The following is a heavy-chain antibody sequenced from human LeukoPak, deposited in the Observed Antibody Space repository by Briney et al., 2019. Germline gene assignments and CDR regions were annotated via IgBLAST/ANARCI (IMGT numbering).Heavy chain of an antibody. D-gene: IGHD2-2*02. J-gene: IGHJ4*02. Sequence: GRSLRLSCAASGFTFSSYGMHWVRQAPGKGLEWVAVISYDGSNKYYADSVKGRLTISRDNSKNTLYLQMNSLRAEDTAVYYCAKDDCSSTSCYMGYYFDYWGQGTLVTVSS. CDR3: AKDDCSSTSCYMGYYFDY. CDR1: GFTFSSYG. V-gene: IGHV3-30*18. CDR2: ISYDGSNK.